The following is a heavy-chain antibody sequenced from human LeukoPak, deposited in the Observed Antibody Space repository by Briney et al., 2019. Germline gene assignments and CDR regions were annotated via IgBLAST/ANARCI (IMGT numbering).Heavy chain of an antibody. CDR1: GFTFSTYA. V-gene: IGHV3-33*01. CDR3: AREGDSRWGELSP. J-gene: IGHJ1*01. D-gene: IGHD3-16*02. Sequence: GRSLRLSCAASGFTFSTYAIHWVRQAPGKGLEWVAVIWFDGSEQYYADSVKGRLIISRDNSKSTSNLQLNSLRAEDTAVYYCAREGDSRWGELSPWGQGTLVTVSS. CDR2: IWFDGSEQ.